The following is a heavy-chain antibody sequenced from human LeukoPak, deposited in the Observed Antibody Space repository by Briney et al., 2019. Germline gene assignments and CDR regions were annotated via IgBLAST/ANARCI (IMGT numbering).Heavy chain of an antibody. V-gene: IGHV3-23*01. Sequence: QPGGSLRLSWAASGFTFSSYAMSWVRLPPGNGLGLVSTITGSGGRTYYAASVKGRFTISRDNSKNTLYLQMNRLRAEDTAVYYCAGVAAAISGYWGQGTLVTVSS. CDR2: ITGSGGRT. CDR1: GFTFSSYA. J-gene: IGHJ4*02. D-gene: IGHD2-2*01. CDR3: AGVAAAISGY.